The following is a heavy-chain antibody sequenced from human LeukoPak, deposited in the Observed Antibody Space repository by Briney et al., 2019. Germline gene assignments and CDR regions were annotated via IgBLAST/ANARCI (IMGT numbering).Heavy chain of an antibody. J-gene: IGHJ4*02. CDR2: VVPLSGTP. CDR1: GGTFSSYA. CDR3: ATEGPSGTTSLVFY. D-gene: IGHD3-10*01. V-gene: IGHV1-69*06. Sequence: GASVKASCKASGGTFSSYAISWVRQAPGQGLEWMGGVVPLSGTPNYAQKFQGRVSITADISTNTAYMEVTSLTSTDTAVYYCATEGPSGTTSLVFYWGPGTLITVSS.